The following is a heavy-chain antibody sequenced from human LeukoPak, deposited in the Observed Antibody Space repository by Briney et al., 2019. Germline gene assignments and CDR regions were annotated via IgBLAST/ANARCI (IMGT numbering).Heavy chain of an antibody. CDR2: IYYSGST. V-gene: IGHV4-61*03. J-gene: IGHJ6*02. D-gene: IGHD2-21*02. Sequence: PSETLSLTCTVSGGSVSSGSYYWSWIRQPPGKGLEWIGYIYYSGSTNYNPSLKSRVTISVDPSKNHFSLKLSSVTAADTAVYYCARVGSRSCGGDCYPEDYYYGMDVWGQGTTVTVSS. CDR1: GGSVSSGSYY. CDR3: ARVGSRSCGGDCYPEDYYYGMDV.